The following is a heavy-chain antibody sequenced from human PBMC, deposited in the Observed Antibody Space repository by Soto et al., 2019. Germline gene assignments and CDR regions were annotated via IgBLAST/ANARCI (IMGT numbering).Heavy chain of an antibody. D-gene: IGHD2-15*01. J-gene: IGHJ4*01. CDR1: GGCLSSSNW. CDR3: VHHGGGPYYHDF. CDR2: IFFSGST. V-gene: IGHV4-4*02. Sequence: PTETLSLTGAVSGGCLSSSNWWSCARQPPGKALEGLGEIFFSGSTQYNPSIKRRFTISAEQSQNHLSLRLSSVTAAAPAVYYCVHHGGGPYYHDFWSQGTLV.